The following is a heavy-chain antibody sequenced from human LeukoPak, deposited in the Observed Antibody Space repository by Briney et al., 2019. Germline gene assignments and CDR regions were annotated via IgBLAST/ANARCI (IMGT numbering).Heavy chain of an antibody. D-gene: IGHD6-19*01. CDR3: AKDIRSSGWYADDAFDI. CDR2: ISGSGDRT. Sequence: PGGSLRLSCAASGFTFSGFAMSWVRQAPGKGLEGFSAISGSGDRTYYADSVKGRFTISRDNAKNSLYLQMNSLRAEDTALYYCAKDIRSSGWYADDAFDIWGQGTMVTVSS. V-gene: IGHV3-23*01. CDR1: GFTFSGFA. J-gene: IGHJ3*02.